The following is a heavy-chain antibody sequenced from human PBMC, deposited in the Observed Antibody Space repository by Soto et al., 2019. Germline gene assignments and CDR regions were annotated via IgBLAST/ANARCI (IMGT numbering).Heavy chain of an antibody. Sequence: VQLVESGGGVVQPGRSLRLSCAASGFTFSSYGMHWVRQAPGKGLEWVAVIWYDGSNKYYADSVKGRFTISRDNSKNTLYLQMNSLRAEDTAVYYCARSPALGGDYFDYWGQGTLVTVSS. CDR3: ARSPALGGDYFDY. J-gene: IGHJ4*02. D-gene: IGHD4-17*01. V-gene: IGHV3-33*01. CDR2: IWYDGSNK. CDR1: GFTFSSYG.